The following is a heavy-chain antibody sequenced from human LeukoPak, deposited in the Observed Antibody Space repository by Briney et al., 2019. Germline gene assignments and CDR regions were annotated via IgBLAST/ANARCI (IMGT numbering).Heavy chain of an antibody. J-gene: IGHJ5*02. CDR1: GFSFSSSW. Sequence: GGSLRLSCAASGFSFSSSWMTWVRQAPGKGLEWLANIKGDGSDKNYVDSVKGRFTISRDNAKNSLYLQMNSLRAEDTAVYYCASSTVAGKGDWFDPWGQGTLVTVSS. D-gene: IGHD6-19*01. CDR3: ASSTVAGKGDWFDP. V-gene: IGHV3-7*01. CDR2: IKGDGSDK.